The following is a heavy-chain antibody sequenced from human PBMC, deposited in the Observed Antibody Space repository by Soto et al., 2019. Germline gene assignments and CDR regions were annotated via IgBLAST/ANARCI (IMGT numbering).Heavy chain of an antibody. CDR3: AHSDGGYEIIYFDF. V-gene: IGHV2-5*01. Sequence: SGPTLVNPTQTLTLTCTFSGFSFTTAGVAVGWIRQTPGGALEWLTLIYYNDDRRFSPSLKTRLTITGDTSKNQVVLSLTNVDPGDTATYSCAHSDGGYEIIYFDFWGQGIPVTVSS. J-gene: IGHJ4*02. CDR1: GFSFTTAGVA. D-gene: IGHD5-12*01. CDR2: IYYNDDR.